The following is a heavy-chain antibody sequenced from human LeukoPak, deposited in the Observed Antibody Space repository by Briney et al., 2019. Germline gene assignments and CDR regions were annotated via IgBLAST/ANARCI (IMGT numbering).Heavy chain of an antibody. D-gene: IGHD3-9*01. CDR1: GGSISTYY. V-gene: IGHV4-39*01. J-gene: IGHJ4*02. Sequence: PSETLSLTCSVSGGSISTYYWSWIRQPPGKGLEWIGSIYYSGSTYYSASLKSRITISMDTSKNQFSLNLSSVTAADTAVYYCARGSYDVLTGYSTLGEYWGQGTLVTVSS. CDR2: IYYSGST. CDR3: ARGSYDVLTGYSTLGEY.